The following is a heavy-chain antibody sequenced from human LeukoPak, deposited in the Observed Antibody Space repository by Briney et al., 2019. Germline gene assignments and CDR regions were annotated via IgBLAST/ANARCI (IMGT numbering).Heavy chain of an antibody. CDR1: GFTFSSYA. CDR2: ISYDGSNK. CDR3: ARANSTSWQNSHYYYGMGV. Sequence: PGGSLRLSCAASGFTFSSYAMHWVRQAPGKGLEWVAVISYDGSNKYYADSVKGRFTISRDNSKNTLYLQMNSLRAEDTAVYYCARANSTSWQNSHYYYGMGVWGQGTTVTVSS. D-gene: IGHD2-2*01. J-gene: IGHJ6*02. V-gene: IGHV3-30*04.